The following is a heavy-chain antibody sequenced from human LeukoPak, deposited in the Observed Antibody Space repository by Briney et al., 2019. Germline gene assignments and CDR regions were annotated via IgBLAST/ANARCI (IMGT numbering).Heavy chain of an antibody. CDR3: ARGRAGRLSASNWFDP. V-gene: IGHV4-61*02. CDR2: VFTNGDT. Sequence: SETLSLTCRVSGDSLNSGNFYGTWIRQPAGKGLEWIGRVFTNGDTSYNPSLKSRVTIFLDSSQNHFSLRLSSVAATDTAVYYCARGRAGRLSASNWFDPWGHGTLVTVSS. D-gene: IGHD6-19*01. J-gene: IGHJ5*02. CDR1: GDSLNSGNFY.